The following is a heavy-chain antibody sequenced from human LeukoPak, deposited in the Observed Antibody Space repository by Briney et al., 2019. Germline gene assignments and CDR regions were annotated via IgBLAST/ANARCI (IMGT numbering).Heavy chain of an antibody. CDR2: IFYDGSDK. CDR3: AKRADSAWYYLDD. J-gene: IGHJ4*02. V-gene: IGHV3-30*18. D-gene: IGHD6-19*01. CDR1: GFTFSSHA. Sequence: PGRSLRLSCAASGFTFSSHAMHWVRQAPGKGLKWVAVIFYDGSDKYNADSVKGRFTISRDNSKNTLYLQMNSLRAEDTAVYYCAKRADSAWYYLDDWGQGTLVTVSS.